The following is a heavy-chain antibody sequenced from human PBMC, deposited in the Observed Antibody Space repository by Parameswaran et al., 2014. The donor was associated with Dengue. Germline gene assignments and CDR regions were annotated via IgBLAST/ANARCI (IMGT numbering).Heavy chain of an antibody. CDR3: AKLTYGDYPTPDY. V-gene: IGHV4-61*06. J-gene: IGHJ4*02. CDR2: IYYSGST. D-gene: IGHD4-17*01. Sequence: RWIRQPPGKGLEWIGYIYYSGSTNYNPSLKSRVTISVDTSKNQFSLKLSSVTAADTAVYYCAKLTYGDYPTPDYWGQGTLVTVSS.